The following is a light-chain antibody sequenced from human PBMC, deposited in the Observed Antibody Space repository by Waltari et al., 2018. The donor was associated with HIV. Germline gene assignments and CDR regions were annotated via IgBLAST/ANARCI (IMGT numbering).Light chain of an antibody. J-gene: IGKJ1*01. CDR3: LQHSSYPLT. V-gene: IGKV1-17*01. CDR1: QGIRND. Sequence: DIQMTQSPTSLSASVGDRVTITCRASQGIRNDLGWYQQNPGIAPKRLIYGAPTLESGVPSRFSGSGSGTECTLTINSLQPEDFATYYCLQHSSYPLTFGQGTKVEIK. CDR2: GAP.